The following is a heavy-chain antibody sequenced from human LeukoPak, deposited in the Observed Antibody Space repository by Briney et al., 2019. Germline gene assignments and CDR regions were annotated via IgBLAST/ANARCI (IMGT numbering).Heavy chain of an antibody. D-gene: IGHD1-1*01. CDR3: ARRGTAHYYYYYGMDV. J-gene: IGHJ6*02. Sequence: GASVKVSCKASGGTFSSYAISWVRQAPGQGLEWMGGIIPIFGTANYAQKFQGRVTITADGSTSTAYMELSSLRSEDTAVYYCARRGTAHYYYYYGMDVWGQGTTVTVSS. V-gene: IGHV1-69*13. CDR2: IIPIFGTA. CDR1: GGTFSSYA.